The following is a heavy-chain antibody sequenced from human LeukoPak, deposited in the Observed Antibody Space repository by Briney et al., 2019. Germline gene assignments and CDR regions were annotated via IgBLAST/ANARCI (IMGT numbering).Heavy chain of an antibody. V-gene: IGHV3-23*01. CDR3: AKPVSGGLAVTADWFHP. CDR2: IYANSGTT. Sequence: AGGSLRLSCAASGFAFSFYAMSWLRQPPGKGLEWVSTIYANSGTTSYAASVRGRFTISRDNSKNTLYLQVNTLRADDTATYYCAKPVSGGLAVTADWFHPWGQGTLVVVSS. CDR1: GFAFSFYA. D-gene: IGHD6-19*01. J-gene: IGHJ5*01.